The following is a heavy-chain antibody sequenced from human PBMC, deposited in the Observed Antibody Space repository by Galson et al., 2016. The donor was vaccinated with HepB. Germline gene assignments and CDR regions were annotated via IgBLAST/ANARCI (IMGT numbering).Heavy chain of an antibody. CDR3: ARHQRRDAYILKSFDL. V-gene: IGHV4-39*01. Sequence: ETLSLTCSVSGGSIRSSNYYWGWIRQPPGKGLEWIGSLYYTENTYSNPSLKSRLTMSIETSKKQFSLKLRSVTAADTAVYFCARHQRRDAYILKSFDLWGRGTLVTVSS. CDR1: GGSIRSSNYY. D-gene: IGHD5-24*01. J-gene: IGHJ2*01. CDR2: LYYTENT.